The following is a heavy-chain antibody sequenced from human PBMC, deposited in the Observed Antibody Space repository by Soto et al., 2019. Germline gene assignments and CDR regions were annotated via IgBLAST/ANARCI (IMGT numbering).Heavy chain of an antibody. V-gene: IGHV4-31*03. D-gene: IGHD6-13*01. J-gene: IGHJ4*02. CDR3: ARGGIAAAAPPDY. Sequence: QVQLQESGPGLVKPSQTLSLTCTVSGGSISSGGYYWSWIRQHPGKGLEWHGYIYYSGSTYYNPSRTSRVTLSVDTSKNQFSLKLSSVTAADTAVYYCARGGIAAAAPPDYWGQGTLVTVSS. CDR2: IYYSGST. CDR1: GGSISSGGYY.